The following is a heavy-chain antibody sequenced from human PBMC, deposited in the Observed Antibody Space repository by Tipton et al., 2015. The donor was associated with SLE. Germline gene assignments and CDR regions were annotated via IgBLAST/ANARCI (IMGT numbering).Heavy chain of an antibody. V-gene: IGHV4-59*01. CDR1: GGSFSGYY. CDR3: ARGDYDFWSGYLYYFDY. J-gene: IGHJ4*02. Sequence: TLSLTCAVYGGSFSGYYWSWIRQPPGKGLEWIGYIYYSGSTNYNPPLKSRVTISVDTSKNQFSLKLSSVTAADTAVYYCARGDYDFWSGYLYYFDYWGQGTLVTVSS. CDR2: IYYSGST. D-gene: IGHD3-3*01.